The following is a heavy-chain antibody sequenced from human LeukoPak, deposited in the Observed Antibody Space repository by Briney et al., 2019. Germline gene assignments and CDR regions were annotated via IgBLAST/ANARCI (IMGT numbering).Heavy chain of an antibody. V-gene: IGHV1-8*01. D-gene: IGHD3-3*01. CDR2: MNPNSGNT. CDR3: ARVEGSYDFWKGSTNFDY. J-gene: IGHJ4*02. Sequence: ASVKVSCKASGYTFTSYDINWVRQATGQGLEWMGWMNPNSGNTGYAQKFQGRVTMTRNTSISTAYMELSSLRSDDTAVYYCARVEGSYDFWKGSTNFDYWGQGTLVTVSS. CDR1: GYTFTSYD.